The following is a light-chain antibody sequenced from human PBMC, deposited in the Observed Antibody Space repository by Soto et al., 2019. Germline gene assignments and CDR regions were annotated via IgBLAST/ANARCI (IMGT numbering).Light chain of an antibody. V-gene: IGLV2-11*01. J-gene: IGLJ1*01. Sequence: QSALTQPRSVSGSPGQSVTISCTGTSSDVGGYNYVSWYQQNPGKAPKLLIHDVNKRPSGVPDRFSGSKSGNTASLTISGLQAEDEAGYHCCSYAGSYSYVFGTGTRSPS. CDR2: DVN. CDR1: SSDVGGYNY. CDR3: CSYAGSYSYV.